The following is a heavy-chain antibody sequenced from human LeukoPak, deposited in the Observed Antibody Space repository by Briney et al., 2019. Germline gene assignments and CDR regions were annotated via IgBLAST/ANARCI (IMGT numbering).Heavy chain of an antibody. Sequence: ASVKVSCKASGYTFTGYYMHWVRQAPGQGLEWMGRINPNSGGTNYAQKFQGRVTMTRDTSISTGYMELSRLRPDDTAVYYCAIDRYGYCSSTSCQIPFDYWGQGTLVTVSA. CDR1: GYTFTGYY. CDR3: AIDRYGYCSSTSCQIPFDY. V-gene: IGHV1-2*06. J-gene: IGHJ4*02. CDR2: INPNSGGT. D-gene: IGHD2-2*03.